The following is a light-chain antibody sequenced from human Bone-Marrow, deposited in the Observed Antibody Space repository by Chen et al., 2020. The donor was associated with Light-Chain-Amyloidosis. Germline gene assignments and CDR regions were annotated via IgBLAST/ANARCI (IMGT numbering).Light chain of an antibody. V-gene: IGKV3-20*01. CDR1: QTLSSNY. CDR2: GSS. Sequence: EIVLTQSPATLFLSPGEGANLSCRASQTLSSNYLTWYQQKFGQAPRLLIYGSSSRATGIPDRFTGSGSGTDVNLTINRLEPEDFAMYYCQQYGTSPLTFGGGTKVEIK. J-gene: IGKJ4*01. CDR3: QQYGTSPLT.